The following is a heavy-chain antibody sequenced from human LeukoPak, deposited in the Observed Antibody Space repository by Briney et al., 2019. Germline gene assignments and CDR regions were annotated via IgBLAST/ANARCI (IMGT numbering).Heavy chain of an antibody. J-gene: IGHJ3*02. CDR3: AKEHWAYGDYLEAIDS. CDR2: IWYDGSNK. D-gene: IGHD4-17*01. V-gene: IGHV3-33*06. CDR1: GLTFSSYG. Sequence: GGSLRLSCAASGLTFSSYGMHWVRQAPGKGLEWVAVIWYDGSNKYYADSVKGRFTISRDNSKNTLYLQMNSLRAEDTAEYYCAKEHWAYGDYLEAIDSWGEGTMVTVSS.